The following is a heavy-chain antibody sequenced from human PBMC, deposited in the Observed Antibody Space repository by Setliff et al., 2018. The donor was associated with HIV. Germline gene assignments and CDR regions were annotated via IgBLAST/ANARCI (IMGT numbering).Heavy chain of an antibody. CDR1: GGTFSGSG. J-gene: IGHJ4*02. CDR3: ARGQVVGYTYSGIEL. D-gene: IGHD5-18*01. CDR2: LLPLFETT. Sequence: GASVKVSCKASGGTFSGSGINWVRQAPGQGFGWVGGLLPLFETTTYAQTFQGRVSITTDESTSTTYMELSSLRSDDTAVYYCARGQVVGYTYSGIELWGQGTLVTVSS. V-gene: IGHV1-69*05.